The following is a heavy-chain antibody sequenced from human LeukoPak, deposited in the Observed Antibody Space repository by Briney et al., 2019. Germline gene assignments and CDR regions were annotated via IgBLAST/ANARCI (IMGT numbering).Heavy chain of an antibody. CDR2: INHSGST. Sequence: SETLSLTCAVYGGSFSGYYWSWIRQPPGKGLEWIGEINHSGSTNYNPSLKSRVTISVDTSKNQFSLKLCSVTAADTAVYYCARGGPLVYCSGGSYYSLDYWGQGTLVTVSS. CDR3: ARGGPLVYCSGGSYYSLDY. CDR1: GGSFSGYY. V-gene: IGHV4-34*01. J-gene: IGHJ4*02. D-gene: IGHD2-15*01.